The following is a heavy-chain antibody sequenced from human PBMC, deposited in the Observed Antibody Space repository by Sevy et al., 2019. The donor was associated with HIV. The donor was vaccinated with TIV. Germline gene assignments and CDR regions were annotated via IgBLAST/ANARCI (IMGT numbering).Heavy chain of an antibody. CDR3: AREGCTKPHDY. CDR1: GFTFSKYS. D-gene: IGHD2-8*01. CDR2: LSFGCGEI. Sequence: GGSLRLSCAASGFTFSKYSMSWVRQPPGKGLEWVSTLSFGCGEIYHADSVKGRFTISRDNSKNSLYLQMNNLRAEDTAVYYCAREGCTKPHDYWGQGTLVTVSS. J-gene: IGHJ4*02. V-gene: IGHV3-23*01.